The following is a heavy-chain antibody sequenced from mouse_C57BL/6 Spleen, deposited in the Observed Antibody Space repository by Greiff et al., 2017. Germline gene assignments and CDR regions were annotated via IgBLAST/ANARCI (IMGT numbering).Heavy chain of an antibody. D-gene: IGHD1-1*01. CDR1: GFNIKNTY. V-gene: IGHV14-3*01. J-gene: IGHJ3*01. Sequence: EVQLVESVAELVRPGASVKLSCTASGFNIKNTYMHWVKQRPEQGLEWIGRIDPANGNTKYAPKFQGKATITADTSSNTAYLQLSSLTSEDTAIYYCARSPLYYYGSSPAWFAYWGQGTLVTVSA. CDR2: IDPANGNT. CDR3: ARSPLYYYGSSPAWFAY.